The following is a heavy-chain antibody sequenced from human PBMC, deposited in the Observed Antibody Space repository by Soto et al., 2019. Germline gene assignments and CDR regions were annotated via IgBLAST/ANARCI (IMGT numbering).Heavy chain of an antibody. V-gene: IGHV1-69*12. CDR2: IIPIFGTA. J-gene: IGHJ4*02. D-gene: IGHD1-26*01. CDR1: GGTFSSYA. Sequence: QVQLVQSGAEVKKPGSSVKVSCKASGGTFSSYAISWVRQAPGQGLEWMGGIIPIFGTANYAKKFQGRGTITADAATSTAYMELGSLRTEDTAVYYCAREVNRCSGSYHPLYYFDYWGQGTLVTVSS. CDR3: AREVNRCSGSYHPLYYFDY.